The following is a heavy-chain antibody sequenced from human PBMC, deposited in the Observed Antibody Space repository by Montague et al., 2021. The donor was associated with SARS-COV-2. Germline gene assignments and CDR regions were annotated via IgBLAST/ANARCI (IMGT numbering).Heavy chain of an antibody. CDR1: GGSLSGYY. CDR2: INHSANT. D-gene: IGHD3-10*01. CDR3: ASGIYPSGSYYNRCYHGLNI. Sequence: SETLSLTCAVHGGSLSGYYWSWIRQPPEKGLEWTGEINHSANTKYNPSLKSPVTNSIDTSKNQFSLKMTSVTAADTATYYCASGIYPSGSYYNRCYHGLNIWGPGTTVIVSS. V-gene: IGHV4-34*01. J-gene: IGHJ6*02.